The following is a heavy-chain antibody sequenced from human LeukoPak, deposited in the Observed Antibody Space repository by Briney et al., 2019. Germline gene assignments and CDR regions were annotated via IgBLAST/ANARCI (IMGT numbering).Heavy chain of an antibody. CDR1: GFTVSSNY. CDR3: ARAPLHYDSSGYYPLDY. D-gene: IGHD3-22*01. CDR2: IYSGGNT. V-gene: IGHV3-53*01. J-gene: IGHJ4*02. Sequence: GGSLRLSCAASGFTVSSNYMSWVRQAPGKGLEWVSVIYSGGNTYYADSVKGRFTISRDNSKNTLYLQVNSLRAEDTAVYYCARAPLHYDSSGYYPLDYWGQGTLVTVSS.